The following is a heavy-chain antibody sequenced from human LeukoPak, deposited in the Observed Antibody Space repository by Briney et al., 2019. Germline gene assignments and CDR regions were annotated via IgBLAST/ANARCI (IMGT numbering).Heavy chain of an antibody. J-gene: IGHJ5*02. CDR2: INPNSGGT. V-gene: IGHV1-2*02. CDR3: ARPMTTVVPTWFDP. Sequence: ASVKVSCKASGYTFTPYYMHWVRQAPGQGREWMGWINPNSGGTNYAQKFQGRVTMTRDTSISTAYMELSRLRSDDTAVYYCARPMTTVVPTWFDPWGQGTLVTVSS. CDR1: GYTFTPYY. D-gene: IGHD4-23*01.